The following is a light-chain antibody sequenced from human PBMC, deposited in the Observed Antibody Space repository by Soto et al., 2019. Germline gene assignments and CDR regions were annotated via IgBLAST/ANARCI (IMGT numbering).Light chain of an antibody. Sequence: QSVLTQPPSVSGAPGQRVSISCTGSTSNIGAPYDVHWYQHLPGTAPKLLIYGDNNRPSGVPDRFSGSKSGTSASLAITRLQAEDEADYYCQSYDISLHNYVFGTGTK. J-gene: IGLJ1*01. CDR2: GDN. V-gene: IGLV1-40*01. CDR1: TSNIGAPYD. CDR3: QSYDISLHNYV.